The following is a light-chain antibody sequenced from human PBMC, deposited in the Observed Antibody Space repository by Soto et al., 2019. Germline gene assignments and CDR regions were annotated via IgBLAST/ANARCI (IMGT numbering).Light chain of an antibody. CDR2: EDS. CDR1: SSDVDSYNY. J-gene: IGLJ1*01. Sequence: QSAPTQPASVSGTPGHSTTISCTVASSDVDSYNYVSWYQLHPGKAPKLMIYEDSNRPSGVSNRFSGSKSGDTASLTISGLQAEDEADYYCSSYTTRTTLYVFGTGTKV. V-gene: IGLV2-14*01. CDR3: SSYTTRTTLYV.